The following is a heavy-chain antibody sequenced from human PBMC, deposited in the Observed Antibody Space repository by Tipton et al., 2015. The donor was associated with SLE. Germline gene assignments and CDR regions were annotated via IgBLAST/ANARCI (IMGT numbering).Heavy chain of an antibody. CDR3: ARDRVVGAEGGCYYLDD. CDR2: TYRGGTS. CDR1: GFSFSSHA. J-gene: IGHJ4*02. D-gene: IGHD2-15*01. Sequence: SLRLSCAASGFSFSSHAISWVRQAPGKGLEWVSVTYRGGTSYYVDSVRGRFTSSRDYSKNTLFLQMDSLTPEDTAVYYCARDRVVGAEGGCYYLDDWGQGTLVTGSS. V-gene: IGHV3-23*03.